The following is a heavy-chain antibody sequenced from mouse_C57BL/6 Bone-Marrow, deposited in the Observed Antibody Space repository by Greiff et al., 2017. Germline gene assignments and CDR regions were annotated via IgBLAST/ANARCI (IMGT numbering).Heavy chain of an antibody. D-gene: IGHD1-1*01. CDR1: GFTFSSYG. V-gene: IGHV5-6*02. CDR3: AGYYYGRGDY. CDR2: ISSGGSYT. Sequence: DVMLVESGGDLVKPGGSLKLSCAASGFTFSSYGMSWVRQTPDKRLEWVATISSGGSYTYYPDSVQGRFTISRDNAKNTLYLQMSSLKSEDTAMYYCAGYYYGRGDYWGQGTSVTVSS. J-gene: IGHJ4*01.